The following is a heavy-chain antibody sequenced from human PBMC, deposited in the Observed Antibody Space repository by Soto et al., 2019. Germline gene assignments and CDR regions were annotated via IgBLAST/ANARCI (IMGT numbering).Heavy chain of an antibody. CDR2: VNEAGTFT. D-gene: IGHD3-10*01. CDR3: ARDTVFGSGSQDY. V-gene: IGHV3-74*01. Sequence: GGSLRLSCAASGFTFSSHWMHWVRQAPGKGLVWVSRVNEAGTFTNYADSVKGRFTISRDNAKNTLYLQMNSLRAEDAAIYYYARDTVFGSGSQDYWGQGTLVTVSS. CDR1: GFTFSSHW. J-gene: IGHJ4*02.